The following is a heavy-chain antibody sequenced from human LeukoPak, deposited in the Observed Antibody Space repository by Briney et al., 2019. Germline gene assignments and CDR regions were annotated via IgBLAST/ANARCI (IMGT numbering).Heavy chain of an antibody. CDR1: GYTFTSYY. D-gene: IGHD3-10*01. Sequence: PVASVKVSCKASGYTFTSYYIYWVRQAPGQGLEWMGIINPSGGSTSYAQKFQGRVTMTRDTSTSTVYMELSRLRSEDTAVYYCARDWIGYVDYWGQGTLVTVSS. CDR3: ARDWIGYVDY. CDR2: INPSGGST. V-gene: IGHV1-46*01. J-gene: IGHJ4*02.